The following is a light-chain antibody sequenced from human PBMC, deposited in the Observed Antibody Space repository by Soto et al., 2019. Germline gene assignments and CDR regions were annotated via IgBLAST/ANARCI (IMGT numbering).Light chain of an antibody. CDR2: VAS. CDR3: QQYNDWPLT. J-gene: IGKJ4*01. CDR1: QSVSSN. V-gene: IGKV3-15*01. Sequence: EIVMTQSPATLSVSPGERATLSCRASQSVSSNLAGYQQKPGQAPRLLIYVASPRATGLPDRISGSGSGTEFTLTISSLQSEDFALYYCQQYNDWPLTFGGGTKVEIK.